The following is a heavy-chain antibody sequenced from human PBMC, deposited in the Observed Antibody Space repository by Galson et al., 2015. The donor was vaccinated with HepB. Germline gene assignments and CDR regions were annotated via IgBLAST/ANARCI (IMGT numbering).Heavy chain of an antibody. J-gene: IGHJ3*02. Sequence: SLRLSCAASGFTFSSYWMSWVRQAPGKGLEWVANIKQDGSEKYYVDSVKGRFTISRDNAKNSLYLQMNSLRAEDTAVYYCARTGVLLWFGDDAFDIWGQGTMVTVSS. CDR2: IKQDGSEK. V-gene: IGHV3-7*03. D-gene: IGHD3-10*01. CDR3: ARTGVLLWFGDDAFDI. CDR1: GFTFSSYW.